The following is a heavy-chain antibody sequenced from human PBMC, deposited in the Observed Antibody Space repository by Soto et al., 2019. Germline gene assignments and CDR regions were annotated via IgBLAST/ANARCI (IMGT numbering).Heavy chain of an antibody. Sequence: GESLKISCQAFEYSFRMYWISGVRQKPGAGLEWMGRVDPNDSFATYSPSFEGHVSISVDKSTNIVYLQWRSLRASDTATYYCARHQSGSGNSNFDFWGQGTPVTVSS. CDR2: VDPNDSFA. V-gene: IGHV5-10-1*01. CDR3: ARHQSGSGNSNFDF. J-gene: IGHJ4*02. D-gene: IGHD3-10*01. CDR1: EYSFRMYW.